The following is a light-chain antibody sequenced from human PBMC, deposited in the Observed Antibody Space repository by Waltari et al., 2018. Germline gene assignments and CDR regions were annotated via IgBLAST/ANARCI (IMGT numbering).Light chain of an antibody. J-gene: IGLJ2*01. Sequence: SYELTQPPSVSVSPGQTASITCSGDQLGNKYACWYQQKPGQSPVLVIYQDTKRPSGIPERFSGSNSGNTATLTISGTQAMDEADYYCQAWDSGTAVFGGGTKLTVL. CDR1: QLGNKY. V-gene: IGLV3-1*01. CDR2: QDT. CDR3: QAWDSGTAV.